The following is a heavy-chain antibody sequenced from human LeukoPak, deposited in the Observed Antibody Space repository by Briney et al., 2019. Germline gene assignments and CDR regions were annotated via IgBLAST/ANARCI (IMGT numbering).Heavy chain of an antibody. CDR1: GYTFTSYG. V-gene: IGHV1-18*01. J-gene: IGHJ4*02. CDR3: ARDQITVTTYYGY. CDR2: VSAYNGNT. Sequence: ASVRVSCKASGYTFTSYGISWVRRAPGQGLEWMGWVSAYNGNTNYAQKLQGRVTMTTDTSTSTAYMELRSLRSDDTAVYYCARDQITVTTYYGYWGQGTLVTVSS. D-gene: IGHD4-17*01.